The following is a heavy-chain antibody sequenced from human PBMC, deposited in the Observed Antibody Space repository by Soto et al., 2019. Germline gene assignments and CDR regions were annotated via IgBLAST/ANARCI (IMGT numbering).Heavy chain of an antibody. CDR2: IYYSGST. CDR1: GGSISSYY. J-gene: IGHJ3*02. Sequence: SETLSLTCTVSGGSISSYYWSWIRQPPGKGLEWIGYIYYSGSTNYNPSLKSRVTISVDTSKNQFSLKLSSVTAADTAVYNCARDKVEGLHLGELSLFAFDIWGQGTMVTVSS. D-gene: IGHD3-16*02. V-gene: IGHV4-59*01. CDR3: ARDKVEGLHLGELSLFAFDI.